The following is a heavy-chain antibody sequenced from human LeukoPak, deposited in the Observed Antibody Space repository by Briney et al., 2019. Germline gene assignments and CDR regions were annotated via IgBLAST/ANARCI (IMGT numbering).Heavy chain of an antibody. CDR3: ASRPSGDGGY. V-gene: IGHV3-53*01. Sequence: GGSLRLSCAASGFTVSSNYMNWVRQAPGKGLEWVSVIYSGGATYYADSVKGRFTISRDNSKNTLYLQMNSLRSEDTAVYYCASRPSGDGGYWGQGTLVTVSS. CDR1: GFTVSSNY. D-gene: IGHD1-26*01. J-gene: IGHJ4*02. CDR2: IYSGGAT.